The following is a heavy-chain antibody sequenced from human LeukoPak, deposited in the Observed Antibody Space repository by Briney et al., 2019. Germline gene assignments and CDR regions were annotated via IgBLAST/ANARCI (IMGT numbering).Heavy chain of an antibody. J-gene: IGHJ4*02. CDR2: INHSGST. V-gene: IGHV4-34*01. CDR1: GGSFSGYY. CDR3: ARGGGSSSFAFDY. Sequence: PSETLSLTCAVYGGSFSGYYWSWIRHPPGKGLEWIGEINHSGSTNYNPSLKSRVTISVDTSKNQFSLKLSSVTAADTAVYYCARGGGSSSFAFDYWGQGTLVTVSS. D-gene: IGHD6-6*01.